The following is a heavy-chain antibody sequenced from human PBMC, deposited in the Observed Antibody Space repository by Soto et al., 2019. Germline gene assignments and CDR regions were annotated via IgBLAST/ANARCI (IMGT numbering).Heavy chain of an antibody. Sequence: ASVKVSCKASGYTFTSYAMHWVRQAPGQRLEWMGWINAGNGNTKYSQKFQGRVTITRDTSASTAYMELSNLRSEDTAVYYCARDDYGDYAYYYGMDVWGQGTTVTVS. V-gene: IGHV1-3*01. J-gene: IGHJ6*02. D-gene: IGHD4-17*01. CDR3: ARDDYGDYAYYYGMDV. CDR1: GYTFTSYA. CDR2: INAGNGNT.